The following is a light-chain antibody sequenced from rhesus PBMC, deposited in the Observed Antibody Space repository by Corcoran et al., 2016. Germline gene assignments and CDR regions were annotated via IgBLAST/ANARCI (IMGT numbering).Light chain of an antibody. CDR1: QGISSW. CDR2: KAA. Sequence: DIQMTQSPSSLSASVGDTVTITCRASQGISSWLAWYQQKPGNAPKLLIYKAASLQSGVPSRFSGSGSGTSVTCTLSSLQSEDIATYYCQQYNSRPYSFGQGTKVEIK. CDR3: QQYNSRPYS. V-gene: IGKV1-22*01. J-gene: IGKJ2*01.